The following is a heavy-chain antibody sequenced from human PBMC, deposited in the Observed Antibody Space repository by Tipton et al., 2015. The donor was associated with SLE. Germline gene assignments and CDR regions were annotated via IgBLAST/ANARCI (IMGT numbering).Heavy chain of an antibody. CDR1: GGSISSSSYY. J-gene: IGHJ3*02. CDR2: IYYSGST. CDR3: ARRITMVQGVIDAFDI. V-gene: IGHV4-39*07. D-gene: IGHD3-10*01. Sequence: TLSLTCTVSGGSISSSSYYWGWIRPPPGKGLEWIGSIYYSGSTYYNPSLKSRVTIYIDTSKNQFSLKLSSVTAADTAVYYCARRITMVQGVIDAFDIWGQGTMVTVSS.